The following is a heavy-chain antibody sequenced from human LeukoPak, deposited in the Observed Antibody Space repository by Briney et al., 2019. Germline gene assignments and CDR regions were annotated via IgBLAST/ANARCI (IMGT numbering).Heavy chain of an antibody. J-gene: IGHJ4*02. CDR2: INPSGGST. D-gene: IGHD3-10*01. CDR1: GGTFSSYA. V-gene: IGHV1-46*01. Sequence: ASVKVSCKASGGTFSSYAISWVRQAPGQGLEWMGIINPSGGSTSYAQKFQGRVTMTRDTSTSTVYMEVSSLRSEDTAVYYCARGRMVRGVIINYFDYWGQGTLVTVSS. CDR3: ARGRMVRGVIINYFDY.